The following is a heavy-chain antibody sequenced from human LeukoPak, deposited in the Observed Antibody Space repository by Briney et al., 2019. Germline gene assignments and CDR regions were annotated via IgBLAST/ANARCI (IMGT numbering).Heavy chain of an antibody. J-gene: IGHJ4*02. CDR3: TTYGAYYYDSSGYSGSY. Sequence: GGYLRLSCTAYGFAFTNAWMSWVRQTPGKGLEWVGRIKSNADGGTTDYAAPVKGRFTISRDDSKNTLYLQMNSLNTEDTAVYYCTTYGAYYYDSSGYSGSYWGQGTLVTVSS. CDR1: GFAFTNAW. CDR2: IKSNADGGTT. V-gene: IGHV3-15*01. D-gene: IGHD3-22*01.